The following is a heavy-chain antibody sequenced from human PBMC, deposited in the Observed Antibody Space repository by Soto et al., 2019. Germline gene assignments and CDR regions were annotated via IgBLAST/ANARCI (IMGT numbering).Heavy chain of an antibody. CDR2: IYSGGST. CDR3: ARLYYYDSSGFPVYGMDV. D-gene: IGHD3-22*01. CDR1: GFTVSSNY. J-gene: IGHJ6*02. Sequence: GGSLRLSCAASGFTVSSNYMSWVRQAPGKGLEWVSVIYSGGSTYYADSVKGRFTISRDNSKNTLYLQMNSLRAEDTAVYYCARLYYYDSSGFPVYGMDVWGQGTTVTVSS. V-gene: IGHV3-66*01.